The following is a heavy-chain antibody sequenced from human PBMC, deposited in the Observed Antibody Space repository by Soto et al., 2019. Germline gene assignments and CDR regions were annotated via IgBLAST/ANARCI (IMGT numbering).Heavy chain of an antibody. V-gene: IGHV3-30-3*01. J-gene: IGHJ6*02. CDR2: ISYDGSNK. D-gene: IGHD4-17*01. Sequence: LRLSCAASGFTFSSYAMHWVRQAPGKGLEWVAVISYDGSNKYYADSVKGRFTISRDNSKNTLYLQMNSLRAEDTAVYYCARDRTVMPFHYYYYGMDVWGQGTTVTVSS. CDR3: ARDRTVMPFHYYYYGMDV. CDR1: GFTFSSYA.